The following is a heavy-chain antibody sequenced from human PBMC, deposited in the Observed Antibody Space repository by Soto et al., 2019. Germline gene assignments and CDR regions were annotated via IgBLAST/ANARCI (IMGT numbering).Heavy chain of an antibody. V-gene: IGHV3-74*01. Sequence: QPGGSLRLSCAASGFTFSSYGMHWVRQAPGKGLVWVSGINYDGSSKNYADSVKGRFTISRDNAKNTLYLQMNSLRAEETAVYYCARGVRGAYGLDIWGQGTMVTVSS. CDR3: ARGVRGAYGLDI. CDR2: INYDGSSK. J-gene: IGHJ3*02. CDR1: GFTFSSYG. D-gene: IGHD2-21*01.